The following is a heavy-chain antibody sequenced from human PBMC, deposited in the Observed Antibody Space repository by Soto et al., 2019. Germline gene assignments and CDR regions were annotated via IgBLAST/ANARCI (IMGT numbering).Heavy chain of an antibody. Sequence: EVQLFDSGGGLVQPGESLRLSCAASGCTFSNDAMNWVRQPPGKGLEWVSVISASGGSTHYAGSVKGRFTISRDNSENALFLQLNSLRAEDTAVYYCARASVGYNSPVGYWCQGTLVTVSS. CDR3: ARASVGYNSPVGY. V-gene: IGHV3-23*01. CDR1: GCTFSNDA. J-gene: IGHJ4*02. CDR2: ISASGGST. D-gene: IGHD5-12*01.